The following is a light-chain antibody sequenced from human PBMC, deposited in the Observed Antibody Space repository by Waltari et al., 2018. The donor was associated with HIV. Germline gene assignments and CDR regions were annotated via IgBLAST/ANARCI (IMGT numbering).Light chain of an antibody. CDR1: SSHIGNNF. Sequence: QSVLTQPPSVSAAPRPTVTISCPGTSSHIGNNFVPWYQQPPGTAPKLPIYDNNKRPSGIPDRFSGSKSGTSATLGITGLQTGDEADYFCATWDRSLSRVIFGGGTRLTVL. CDR2: DNN. J-gene: IGLJ2*01. V-gene: IGLV1-51*01. CDR3: ATWDRSLSRVI.